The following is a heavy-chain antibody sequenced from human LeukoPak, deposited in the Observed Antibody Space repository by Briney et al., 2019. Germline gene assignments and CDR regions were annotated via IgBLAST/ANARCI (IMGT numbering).Heavy chain of an antibody. V-gene: IGHV4-31*03. Sequence: MTSQTLSLTCTVSGGSISSGGYYWSWIRQHPGKGLEWIGYIYYSGSTYYNPSLKSRVTISVDTSKNQFSLKLSSVTAADTAVYYCARDGIDSCGLDYWGQGTLVTVSS. J-gene: IGHJ4*02. CDR2: IYYSGST. CDR1: GGSISSGGYY. D-gene: IGHD6-19*01. CDR3: ARDGIDSCGLDY.